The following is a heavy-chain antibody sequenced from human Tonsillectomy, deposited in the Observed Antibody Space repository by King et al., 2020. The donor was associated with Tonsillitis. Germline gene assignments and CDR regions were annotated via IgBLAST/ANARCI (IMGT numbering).Heavy chain of an antibody. V-gene: IGHV1-8*01. Sequence: VQLVESGAEVKKPGASVKVSCKASGYTFTSYDINWVRQAPGKGLEWMGWMNPNSDNTGYAQKFKGRVTMTRNTSISTAYMELSSLRSEDTAVYYCARGLRRWLPTFWKGDFYARDVWGQGTTVTVSS. J-gene: IGHJ6*02. D-gene: IGHD3-3*01. CDR2: MNPNSDNT. CDR3: ARGLRRWLPTFWKGDFYARDV. CDR1: GYTFTSYD.